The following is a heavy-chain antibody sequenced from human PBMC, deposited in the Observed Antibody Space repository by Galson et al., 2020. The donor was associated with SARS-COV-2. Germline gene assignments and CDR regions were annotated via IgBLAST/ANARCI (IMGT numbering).Heavy chain of an antibody. J-gene: IGHJ1*01. CDR3: AGGSAVAGNERYCQH. V-gene: IGHV1-3*01. D-gene: IGHD6-19*01. CDR1: RYTFTTYA. Sequence: SVTLSCTASRYTFTTYAMHWVRQAPSQELEGMGWINACNGNTKYSQKFQGRVTITRDTSPRTANMELSSVRSEDTAGYCCAGGSAVAGNERYCQHWGQGTLGTVSS. CDR2: INACNGNT.